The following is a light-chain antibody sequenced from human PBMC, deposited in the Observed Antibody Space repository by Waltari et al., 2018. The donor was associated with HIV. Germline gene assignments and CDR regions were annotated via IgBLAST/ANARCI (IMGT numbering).Light chain of an antibody. V-gene: IGLV1-40*01. CDR3: QSYDNTVNGWF. J-gene: IGLJ2*01. CDR2: GTP. CDR1: SSNIGTNYD. Sequence: QSVLTQPPSVSGAPGQNVTVSCTGSSSNIGTNYDVHWYQFLPGEVPKLLIYGTPSRPAGGPVRFSGSGSGTSAFLAITGLQPADEADYYCQSYDNTVNGWFFGGGTRVTV.